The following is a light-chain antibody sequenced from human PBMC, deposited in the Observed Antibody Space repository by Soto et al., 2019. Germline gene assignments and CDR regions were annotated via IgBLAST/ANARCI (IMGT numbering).Light chain of an antibody. CDR3: SSYTSSSTLE. CDR1: SSDVGGYNY. J-gene: IGLJ3*02. Sequence: QSALTQPASVTGSPGQSITISCTGTSSDVGGYNYVSWYQQHPGKARKLLIYEVSNRPSGVSNRFSGSKSGNTASLTISGLQAEDEADYYCSSYTSSSTLEFGGGTKLTVL. CDR2: EVS. V-gene: IGLV2-14*01.